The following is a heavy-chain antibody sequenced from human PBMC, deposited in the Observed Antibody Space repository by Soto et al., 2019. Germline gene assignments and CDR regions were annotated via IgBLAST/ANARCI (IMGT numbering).Heavy chain of an antibody. CDR1: GGSISSYF. D-gene: IGHD2-21*02. CDR2: IYYSGST. CDR3: ARHPSDFWFDP. Sequence: SETLSLTCTVSGGSISSYFWGWIRQPPGKGLEWIGSIYYSGSTYYNPSLKSRVTVSVDTSKNQFSLKLSSVTAADTAVYYCARHPSDFWFDPWGQGTLVTVSS. J-gene: IGHJ5*02. V-gene: IGHV4-39*01.